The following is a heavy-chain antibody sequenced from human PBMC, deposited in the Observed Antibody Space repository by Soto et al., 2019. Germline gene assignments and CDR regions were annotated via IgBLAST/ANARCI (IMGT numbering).Heavy chain of an antibody. CDR3: ARGGTSDYGQGHVDAFDI. Sequence: QVQLQESGPGLVKPSQTLSLTCTASGGSINSGTYYWSWIRQHPEKGLEWIGDIDNSWSTYSNPSLTSRITMYLDSSKNRFSLKLPSMTAAGTVVYYCARGGTSDYGQGHVDAFDIWGPGTRVTVSS. D-gene: IGHD3-22*01. V-gene: IGHV4-31*03. J-gene: IGHJ3*02. CDR1: GGSINSGTYY. CDR2: IDNSWST.